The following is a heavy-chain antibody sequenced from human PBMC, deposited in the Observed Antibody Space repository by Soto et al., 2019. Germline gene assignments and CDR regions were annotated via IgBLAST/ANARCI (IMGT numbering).Heavy chain of an antibody. CDR1: GYTFTSYY. J-gene: IGHJ4*02. D-gene: IGHD3-10*01. V-gene: IGHV1-46*01. CDR2: INPSGGST. Sequence: ASVKVSCKASGYTFTSYYMHWVRQAPGQGLKWMGIINPSGGSTSYAQKFQGRVTMTRDTSTSTVYMELSSLRSEDTAVYYCARSYGSGSYLLKYYFDYWGQGTLVTVSS. CDR3: ARSYGSGSYLLKYYFDY.